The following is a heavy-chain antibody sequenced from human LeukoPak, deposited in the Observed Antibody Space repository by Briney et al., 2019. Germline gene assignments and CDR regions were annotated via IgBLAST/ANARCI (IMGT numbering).Heavy chain of an antibody. CDR2: IYSGGST. Sequence: GGALRLSCAASGFTLSSNYMSWVRQAPGKGLEGVSVIYSGGSTYYADSVTDRFTISRDNSKNTLYLQMNSLRAEDTALYYCAKADILTGSPHFDYWGQGTLVTVSS. J-gene: IGHJ4*02. D-gene: IGHD3-9*01. CDR3: AKADILTGSPHFDY. V-gene: IGHV3-53*05. CDR1: GFTLSSNY.